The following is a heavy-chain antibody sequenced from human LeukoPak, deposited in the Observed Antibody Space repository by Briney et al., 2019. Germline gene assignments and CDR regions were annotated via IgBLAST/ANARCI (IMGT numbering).Heavy chain of an antibody. D-gene: IGHD6-13*01. J-gene: IGHJ4*02. V-gene: IGHV3-30*02. Sequence: GGSLRLSCAASGFTFSSYGMHWVRQAPGKGLEWVAFIRYDGSNKYYADSVKGRFTISRDNSKNTLYLQMNSLRAEDTAVYYCAREGLYSSSWYYYWGQGTLVTVSS. CDR2: IRYDGSNK. CDR1: GFTFSSYG. CDR3: AREGLYSSSWYYY.